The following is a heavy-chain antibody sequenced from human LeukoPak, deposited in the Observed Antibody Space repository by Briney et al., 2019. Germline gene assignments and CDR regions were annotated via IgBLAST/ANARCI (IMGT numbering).Heavy chain of an antibody. J-gene: IGHJ4*02. CDR3: ARDPSGYFNY. CDR2: IYYSGST. V-gene: IGHV4-61*01. CDR1: GGSVSSGNYY. D-gene: IGHD3-22*01. Sequence: SETLSLTCTVSGGSVSSGNYYWSWIRQPPGKGLDWIGYIYYSGSTNYNPSLKSRVTISVDTPKNQFSLRLSSVTAADTAVYYCARDPSGYFNYWGQGTLATVSS.